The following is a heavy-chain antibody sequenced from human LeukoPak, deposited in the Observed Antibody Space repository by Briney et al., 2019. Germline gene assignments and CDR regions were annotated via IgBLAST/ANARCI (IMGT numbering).Heavy chain of an antibody. Sequence: ASVKVSCKASGYTFTSYGISWVRQAPGQGLEWMGWISAYNGNTNYAQKLQGRVTMTTDTSASTDYMELRSLRSDDTAVYYCALVFSSLDYWGQGTLVTVSS. J-gene: IGHJ4*02. CDR1: GYTFTSYG. CDR3: ALVFSSLDY. CDR2: ISAYNGNT. D-gene: IGHD6-13*01. V-gene: IGHV1-18*04.